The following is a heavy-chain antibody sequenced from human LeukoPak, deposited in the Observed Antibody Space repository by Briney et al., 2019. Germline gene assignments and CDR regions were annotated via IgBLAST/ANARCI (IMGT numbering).Heavy chain of an antibody. V-gene: IGHV4-4*02. D-gene: IGHD3-10*01. J-gene: IGHJ4*02. CDR2: IYHSGST. Sequence: PSETLSLTCAVSGGSISSNNWWSWVRPPPGKGLEWIGEIYHSGSTNYNPSLKSRVTISVDKSKNQLSLKVSSVTAADTAVYYCARSSTRSGVDFDYWGQGTLVTVSS. CDR1: GGSISSNNW. CDR3: ARSSTRSGVDFDY.